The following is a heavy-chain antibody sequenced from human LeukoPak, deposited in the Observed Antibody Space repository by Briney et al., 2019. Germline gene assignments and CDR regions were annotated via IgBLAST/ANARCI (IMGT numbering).Heavy chain of an antibody. CDR2: ISSSSSYI. CDR3: ARARDYYDSSGYYQEYFQH. CDR1: GFTFSSYS. V-gene: IGHV3-21*01. J-gene: IGHJ1*01. Sequence: GGSLRLSCAASGFTFSSYSMNWVRQAPGKGLEWVSSISSSSSYIYYADSVKGRFTISRDNAKNSLYLQMNSLRAEDTAVYYCARARDYYDSSGYYQEYFQHWGQGTLVTVSS. D-gene: IGHD3-22*01.